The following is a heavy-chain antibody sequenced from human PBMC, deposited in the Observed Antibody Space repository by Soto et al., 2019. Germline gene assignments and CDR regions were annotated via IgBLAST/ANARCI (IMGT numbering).Heavy chain of an antibody. CDR1: GGTFSSYT. Sequence: ASVNVSCKASGGTFSSYTITWVRQAPGQGLEWMGGITPMFGTPNYAQKFRGRVTITADESTSTAYMEMRSLRSEDTAMYFCARDGTLYDSRAYYYLYWGQGTLVTVSS. V-gene: IGHV1-69*13. CDR2: ITPMFGTP. J-gene: IGHJ4*02. CDR3: ARDGTLYDSRAYYYLY. D-gene: IGHD3-22*01.